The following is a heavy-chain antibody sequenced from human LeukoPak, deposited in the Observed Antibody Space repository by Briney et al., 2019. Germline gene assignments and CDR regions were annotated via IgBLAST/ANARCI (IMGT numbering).Heavy chain of an antibody. CDR3: ASIDCSGGSCYHWPIPNNWFDP. Sequence: SETMSLTCTVSGGSISGSSYYWGWIRQPAGKGLEWIGSIYYSGSTYHNPSLKSRVTISVDTSKNQFSLKLSSVTAADTAVYYCASIDCSGGSCYHWPIPNNWFDPWGQGTLDTVSS. CDR1: GGSISGSSYY. V-gene: IGHV4-39*01. D-gene: IGHD2-15*01. CDR2: IYYSGST. J-gene: IGHJ5*02.